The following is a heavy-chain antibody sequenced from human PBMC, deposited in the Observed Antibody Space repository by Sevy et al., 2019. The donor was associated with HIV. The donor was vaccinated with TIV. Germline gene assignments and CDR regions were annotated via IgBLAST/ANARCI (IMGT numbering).Heavy chain of an antibody. Sequence: GGSLRLSCVASGLTFGSYGMLWLRQAPGKGLEWVADIWFDGSNIHYADSVRGRFTISRDNSKNTLSLHMSSLRVEDTAVYYCARERTYLFDYCGQRTLVTVSS. CDR3: ARERTYLFDY. CDR1: GLTFGSYG. CDR2: IWFDGSNI. J-gene: IGHJ4*02. V-gene: IGHV3-33*01.